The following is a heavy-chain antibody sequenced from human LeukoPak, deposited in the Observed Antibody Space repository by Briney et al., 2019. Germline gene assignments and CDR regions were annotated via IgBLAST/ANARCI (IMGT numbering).Heavy chain of an antibody. CDR1: GFTFSSYE. CDR2: ISSSVSTI. V-gene: IGHV3-48*03. CDR3: ARVRYSSGWYGGVFDY. Sequence: GGSLRLSCAASGFTFSSYEMNWVRQAPGKGLEWVSYISSSVSTIYYSDSVKGRFIISRDNAKNSLYLQMNSLRAEDTAVYYCARVRYSSGWYGGVFDYWGQGTLVTVSS. D-gene: IGHD6-19*01. J-gene: IGHJ4*02.